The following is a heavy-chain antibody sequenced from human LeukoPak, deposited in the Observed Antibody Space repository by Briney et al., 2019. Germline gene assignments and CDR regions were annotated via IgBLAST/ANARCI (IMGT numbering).Heavy chain of an antibody. V-gene: IGHV3-48*04. CDR2: ISISTSTI. D-gene: IGHD3-3*01. CDR3: AGGSRFGVVGRDAFDI. CDR1: GFTFSSHS. Sequence: GGSLRLSCAASGFTFSSHSMHWVRQAPGKGLEWISYISISTSTIYYADSVKGRFTISRDNAKNSLYLQMNSLRAEDTAVYYCAGGSRFGVVGRDAFDIWGQGTMVTVSS. J-gene: IGHJ3*02.